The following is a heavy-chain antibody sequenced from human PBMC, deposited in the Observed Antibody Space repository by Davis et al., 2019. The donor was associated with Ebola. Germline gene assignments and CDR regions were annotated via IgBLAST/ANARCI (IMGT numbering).Heavy chain of an antibody. D-gene: IGHD2-8*01. V-gene: IGHV3-30*03. CDR1: GFTFSSYG. CDR2: ISYDGSNK. J-gene: IGHJ4*02. Sequence: GESLKISCAASGFTFSSYGMHWVRQAPGKGLEWVAVISYDGSNKYYADSVKGRFTISRDNAKNSLYLQMNSLRAEDTAVYYCARGPSMGNSFSYWGQGTLVTVSS. CDR3: ARGPSMGNSFSY.